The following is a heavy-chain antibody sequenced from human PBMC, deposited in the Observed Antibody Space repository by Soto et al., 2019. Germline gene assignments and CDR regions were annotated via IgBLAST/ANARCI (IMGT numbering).Heavy chain of an antibody. V-gene: IGHV4-39*01. CDR2: IYYSGST. CDR3: PRPGYTGDRTYYCYYGIDS. D-gene: IGHD6-13*01. Sequence: SETLSLTCTVSGGSISSSSYYWGWIRQPPGKGLEWIGSIYYSGSTYYNPSLKSRVTISVDTSKNQFSLKLSSVTAEDTAVYYCPRPGYTGDRTYYCYYGIDSWGQGTRGIVSS. J-gene: IGHJ6*02. CDR1: GGSISSSSYY.